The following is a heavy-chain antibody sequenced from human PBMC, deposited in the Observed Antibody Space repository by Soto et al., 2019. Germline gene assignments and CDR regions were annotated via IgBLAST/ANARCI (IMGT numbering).Heavy chain of an antibody. J-gene: IGHJ6*02. CDR1: GGPFSSYA. Sequence: SVKVSCKASGGPFSSYAISWVRQAPGQGLEWMGGIIPIFGTANYAQKFQGRVTITADKSTSTAYMALSSLRSEDTAGYYCARDASGTYYYDSSGYYGPPPYYYGMDVWGQGTTVTVSS. V-gene: IGHV1-69*06. CDR2: IIPIFGTA. D-gene: IGHD3-22*01. CDR3: ARDASGTYYYDSSGYYGPPPYYYGMDV.